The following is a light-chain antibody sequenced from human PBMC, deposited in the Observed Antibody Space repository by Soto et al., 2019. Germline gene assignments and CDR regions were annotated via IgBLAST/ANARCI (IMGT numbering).Light chain of an antibody. CDR2: AAS. CDR1: QGISNY. V-gene: IGKV1-27*01. J-gene: IGKJ3*01. CDR3: QKYNSAPPET. Sequence: DIQMTQSPSSLSASVGDRVTITCRASQGISNYLAWYQLKPGKVPKLLIYAASTLQSGVPSRFSGSGSGTDFTLTISSLQPEDVATYYCQKYNSAPPETFGPGTKVDIK.